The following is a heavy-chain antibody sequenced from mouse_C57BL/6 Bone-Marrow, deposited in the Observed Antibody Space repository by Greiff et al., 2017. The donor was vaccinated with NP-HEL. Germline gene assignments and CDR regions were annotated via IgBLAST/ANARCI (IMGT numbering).Heavy chain of an antibody. V-gene: IGHV5-9-1*02. CDR1: GFTFSSYA. CDR3: TRDIAARGAMDY. J-gene: IGHJ4*01. Sequence: EVMLVESGEGLVKPGGSLKLSCAASGFTFSSYAMSWVRQTPEKRLEWVAYISSGGDYIYYADTVKGRFTISRDNARNTLYLQMSSLKSEDTAMYYCTRDIAARGAMDYWGQGTSVTVSS. D-gene: IGHD1-3*01. CDR2: ISSGGDYI.